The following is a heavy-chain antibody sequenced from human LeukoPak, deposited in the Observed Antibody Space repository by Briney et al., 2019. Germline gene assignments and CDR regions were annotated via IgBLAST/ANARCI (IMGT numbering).Heavy chain of an antibody. D-gene: IGHD1-1*01. CDR1: EYTFSDYY. CDR2: INPNSGGT. V-gene: IGHV1-2*02. J-gene: IGHJ5*02. CDR3: AREENTGLDNWFDP. Sequence: ASVKVSCKASEYTFSDYYIHWVRQAPGQGLEWMGWINPNSGGTKYAQKFHGRVTMTRDTSISTAYMELSRLRGDDTAVYYCAREENTGLDNWFDPWGQGTLVTVSS.